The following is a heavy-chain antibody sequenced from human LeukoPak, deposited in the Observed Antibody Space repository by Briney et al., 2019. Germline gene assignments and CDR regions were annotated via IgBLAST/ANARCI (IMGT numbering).Heavy chain of an antibody. V-gene: IGHV3-21*06. CDR3: ARARLTDGGSDC. Sequence: PGGSLRLSCAASGFTFSSHDMHWVRQAPGEGLEWVSSTTSSAKIYYAGSVRGRFTISRDSAKNSLYLQMNSLRAEDTAVYYCARARLTDGGSDCWGQGALVTVSS. CDR1: GFTFSSHD. D-gene: IGHD2-15*01. J-gene: IGHJ4*02. CDR2: TTSSAKI.